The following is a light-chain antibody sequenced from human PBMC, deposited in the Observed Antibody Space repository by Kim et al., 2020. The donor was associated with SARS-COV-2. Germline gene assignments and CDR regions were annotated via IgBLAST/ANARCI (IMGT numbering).Light chain of an antibody. CDR1: NSGKKK. J-gene: IGLJ3*02. V-gene: IGLV3-9*01. CDR3: QLWDTSFWV. CDR2: GNT. Sequence: ALGQTSRLTCEVNNSGKKKGPGCQQKPGQAPVVVIYGNTNRPSGIPERFSGSNSGNTATLTISGAQAGDEADYYCQLWDTSFWVFGGGTQLTVL.